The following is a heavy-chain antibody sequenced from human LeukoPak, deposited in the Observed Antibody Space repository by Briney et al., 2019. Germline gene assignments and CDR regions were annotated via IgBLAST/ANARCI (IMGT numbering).Heavy chain of an antibody. CDR3: ARAGFNWNDPFNY. D-gene: IGHD1-20*01. V-gene: IGHV3-30-3*01. CDR2: ISYDGSNK. J-gene: IGHJ4*02. CDR1: GFTFSSYA. Sequence: GGSLRLSCAASGFTFSSYAMHWVRQAPGKGLEWVAVISYDGSNKYYADSVKGRFTISRDNSKNTLYLQMNSLGAEDTAVYYCARAGFNWNDPFNYWGQGTLVTVSS.